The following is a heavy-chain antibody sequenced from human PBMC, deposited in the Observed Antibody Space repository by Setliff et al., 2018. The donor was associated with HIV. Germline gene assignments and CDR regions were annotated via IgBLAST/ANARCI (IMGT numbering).Heavy chain of an antibody. J-gene: IGHJ4*02. CDR1: GVTFSTFA. Sequence: SVKVSCKASGVTFSTFAISWVRQAPGQGLEWMGGIIPILGTTKYAQKFQGRVTITADGSTNTAYMELSSLRSEDTAVYYCARNSFPRAVTGTGPLFDYWGQGTLVTV. CDR3: ARNSFPRAVTGTGPLFDY. V-gene: IGHV1-69*13. D-gene: IGHD6-19*01. CDR2: IIPILGTT.